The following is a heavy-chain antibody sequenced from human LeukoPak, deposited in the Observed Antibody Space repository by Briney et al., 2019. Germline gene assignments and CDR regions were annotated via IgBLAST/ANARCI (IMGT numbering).Heavy chain of an antibody. CDR1: GITLRKLL. Sequence: GSLKPPLAGFGITLRKLLGHLGPPTPRKGLVLVSRFNRDGSTTNYADSVKGRFTVSRDNAKNTLNLQMNSLRAEDTAVYYCARDKKSGESSEIDYWGQGTLVTVSS. J-gene: IGHJ4*02. CDR3: ARDKKSGESSEIDY. CDR2: FNRDGSTT. V-gene: IGHV3-74*01. D-gene: IGHD3-10*01.